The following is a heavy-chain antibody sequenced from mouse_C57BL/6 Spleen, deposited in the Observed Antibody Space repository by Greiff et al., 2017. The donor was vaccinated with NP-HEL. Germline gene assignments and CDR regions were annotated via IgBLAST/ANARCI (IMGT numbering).Heavy chain of an antibody. V-gene: IGHV1-75*01. CDR3: ARLRYYGSSYPFDY. CDR1: GYTFTDYY. J-gene: IGHJ2*01. CDR2: IFPGSGST. Sequence: QVQLQQSGPELVKPGASVKISCKASGYTFTDYYINWVKQRPGQGLEWIGWIFPGSGSTYYNEKFKGKATLTVDKSSSTAYMLLISLTSEDSAVYFCARLRYYGSSYPFDYWGQGTTLTVSS. D-gene: IGHD1-1*01.